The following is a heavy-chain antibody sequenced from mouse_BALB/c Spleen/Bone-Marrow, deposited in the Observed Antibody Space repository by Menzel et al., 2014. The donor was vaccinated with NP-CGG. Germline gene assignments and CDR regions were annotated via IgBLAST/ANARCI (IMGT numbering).Heavy chain of an antibody. Sequence: VQLQQSGAELVKPGASVKLSCKASGYTFTSYYMYWVKQRPGQGLEWIGGINPSNGGTNFNEKFKSKATLTVDKSSSTAYMQLSSRTSEDSAVYYCTRSYYAKEGAWFAYWGQGTLVTVSA. J-gene: IGHJ3*01. D-gene: IGHD1-1*01. V-gene: IGHV1S81*02. CDR1: GYTFTSYY. CDR3: TRSYYAKEGAWFAY. CDR2: INPSNGGT.